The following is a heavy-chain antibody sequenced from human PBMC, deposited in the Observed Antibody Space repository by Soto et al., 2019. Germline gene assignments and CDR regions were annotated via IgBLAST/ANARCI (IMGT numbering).Heavy chain of an antibody. D-gene: IGHD3-9*01. CDR1: GGSLSTTDHY. V-gene: IGHV4-39*01. Sequence: QVQLKESGPGLVKPSETLSLTCTVSGGSLSTTDHYWGWIRQSPGKGLEWIGSIYYTGTTYYNLSLQSRVSIYVDTSRNQYSLNLRSMTAADTAFYYCVRQVTYDILAPPWLLDSWGQGTLVILSS. J-gene: IGHJ4*02. CDR2: IYYTGTT. CDR3: VRQVTYDILAPPWLLDS.